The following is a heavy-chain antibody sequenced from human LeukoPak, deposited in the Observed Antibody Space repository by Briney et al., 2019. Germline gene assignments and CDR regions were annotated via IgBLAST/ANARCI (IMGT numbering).Heavy chain of an antibody. Sequence: PSETLSLTCTVSGGSISSSTYYWGWIRQSPGKGLEWIGSVHYSGGSYYNPSLKSRVTISLNTSKNQFSLKLSSVTAADTAVYFCARDRGDYNWFDPWGQGTLVTVSS. D-gene: IGHD2-21*02. J-gene: IGHJ5*02. CDR3: ARDRGDYNWFDP. CDR2: VHYSGGS. V-gene: IGHV4-39*07. CDR1: GGSISSSTYY.